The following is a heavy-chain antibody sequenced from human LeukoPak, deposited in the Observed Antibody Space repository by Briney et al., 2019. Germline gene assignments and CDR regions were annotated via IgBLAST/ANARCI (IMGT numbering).Heavy chain of an antibody. D-gene: IGHD2-2*01. J-gene: IGHJ3*02. V-gene: IGHV4-61*02. CDR1: GGSISSGSYY. Sequence: SETLSLTCTVSGGSISSGSYYWSWIRQPAGKGLEWIGRIYTSGSTNYNPSLKSRVTISVDTSKNQFSLKLSSVTAADTAVYYCARGAPTVYCSSTSCYDAFDIWGQGTMVTVSS. CDR3: ARGAPTVYCSSTSCYDAFDI. CDR2: IYTSGST.